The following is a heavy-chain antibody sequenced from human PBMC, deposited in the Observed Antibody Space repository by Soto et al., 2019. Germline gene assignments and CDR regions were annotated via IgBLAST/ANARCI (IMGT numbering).Heavy chain of an antibody. CDR1: GFTSSSYG. CDR2: ISYDGGNK. J-gene: IGHJ6*02. CDR3: AKVMITFGGSRYGLDV. D-gene: IGHD3-16*01. V-gene: IGHV3-30*18. Sequence: PGGSLRLSCAASGFTSSSYGIHWVRQAPGKGLEWVAFISYDGGNKYYADSVKGRFTISRDNSKNTLFLQMNSVRTEDTAVYYCAKVMITFGGSRYGLDVWGQGTTVTVSS.